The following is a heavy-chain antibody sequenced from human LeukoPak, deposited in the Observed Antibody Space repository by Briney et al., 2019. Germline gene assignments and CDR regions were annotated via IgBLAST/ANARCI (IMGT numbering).Heavy chain of an antibody. D-gene: IGHD2-2*01. CDR1: GFTFSSYA. Sequence: GGSLRLSCAASGFTFSSYAMSWVRQAPGKGLEWVSSISSSSSYIYYADSVKGRFTISRDNAKNSLYLQMNSLRAEDTAVYYCARADLMLGYCSSTSCYSYFDYWGQGTLVTVSS. CDR3: ARADLMLGYCSSTSCYSYFDY. CDR2: ISSSSSYI. J-gene: IGHJ4*02. V-gene: IGHV3-21*01.